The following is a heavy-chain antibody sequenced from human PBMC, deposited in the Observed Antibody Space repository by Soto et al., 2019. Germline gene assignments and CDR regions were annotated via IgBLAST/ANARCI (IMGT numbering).Heavy chain of an antibody. J-gene: IGHJ6*02. D-gene: IGHD2-2*01. V-gene: IGHV3-23*01. CDR2: ISGSGGST. CDR1: GFTFSNYA. CDR3: AKDRPPSVWCSSTSCYGMDV. Sequence: GGSLRLSCAASGFTFSNYAMAWVRQAPGKGLEWVSAISGSGGSTYHADSVKGRFTISRDNSKNTLYLQMNSLRAEDTAVYYCAKDRPPSVWCSSTSCYGMDVWGQGTTVTVSS.